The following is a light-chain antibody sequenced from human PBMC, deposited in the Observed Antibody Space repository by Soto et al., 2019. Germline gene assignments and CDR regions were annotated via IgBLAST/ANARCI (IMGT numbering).Light chain of an antibody. V-gene: IGKV1-39*01. CDR1: QSISSY. CDR3: QQSYSTPPT. CDR2: AAS. J-gene: IGKJ4*01. Sequence: DVQITQSPSSLSASVGDRVAITCRASQSISSYLNWYQQKPGKAPKFLIYAASSLQSGVPSRFSGSGSGTDFTLTISSLQPEDFATYYCQQSYSTPPTFGGGTKVDIK.